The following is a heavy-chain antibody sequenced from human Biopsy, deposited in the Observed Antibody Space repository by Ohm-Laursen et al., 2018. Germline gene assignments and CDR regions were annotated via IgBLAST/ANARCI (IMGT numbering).Heavy chain of an antibody. CDR3: GRAVRNQLLTDP. J-gene: IGHJ5*02. V-gene: IGHV1-8*01. CDR1: GYTFTSYD. CDR2: LNPVSGNS. D-gene: IGHD1-7*01. Sequence: GSSVKVSCKASGYTFTSYDITWVRQASGQRPEWIGWLNPVSGNSNFGQKFRGRVTVTSDTSISTAYMELSGLTSDDTATYYCGRAVRNQLLTDPWGQGTLVTVTS.